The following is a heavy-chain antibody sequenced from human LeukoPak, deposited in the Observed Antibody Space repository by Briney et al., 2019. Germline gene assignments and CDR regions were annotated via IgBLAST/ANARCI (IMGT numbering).Heavy chain of an antibody. Sequence: SETLSLTCTVSGGSISSYYWSWIRQPAGKGLEWIGRIYTSGSTNYNPSLKSRVTMSVDTSKNQFSLKLSSVTAADTAVYYCARLGYCSSTSCYYYYYYMDVWGKGTTVTVSS. J-gene: IGHJ6*03. CDR2: IYTSGST. CDR3: ARLGYCSSTSCYYYYYYMDV. D-gene: IGHD2-2*01. V-gene: IGHV4-4*07. CDR1: GGSISSYY.